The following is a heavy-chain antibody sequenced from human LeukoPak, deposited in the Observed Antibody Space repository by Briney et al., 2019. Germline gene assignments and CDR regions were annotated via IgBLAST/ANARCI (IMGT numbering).Heavy chain of an antibody. CDR3: ARESIAVAGAPFDY. CDR1: GFAFSSYE. D-gene: IGHD6-19*01. V-gene: IGHV3-48*03. Sequence: GGSLRLSCAASGFAFSSYEMNWVRQAPGKGLEWVSYISSGSTIYDADSVKGRFTISRDNAKNSLYLQMNSLRAEDTAVYYCARESIAVAGAPFDYWGQGTLVTVSS. CDR2: ISSGSTI. J-gene: IGHJ4*02.